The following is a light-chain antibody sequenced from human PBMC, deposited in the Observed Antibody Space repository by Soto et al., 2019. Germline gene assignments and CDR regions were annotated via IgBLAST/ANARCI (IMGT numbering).Light chain of an antibody. CDR1: QNITSN. V-gene: IGKV3-15*01. J-gene: IGKJ1*01. CDR3: QQYKNWLRT. Sequence: EIVMTQSPGTLSVSPGERATLSCRASQNITSNLAWYQQKPGQAPRVLVDGASTKATGIPASFSGSGAGTELTLTISHLQCEDCAVYYCQQYKNWLRTFGEGTKVEI. CDR2: GAS.